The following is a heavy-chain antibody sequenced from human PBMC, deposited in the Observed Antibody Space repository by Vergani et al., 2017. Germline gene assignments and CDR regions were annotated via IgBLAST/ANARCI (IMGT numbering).Heavy chain of an antibody. D-gene: IGHD2-2*01. CDR3: AKDRYCSSTSCYVDY. CDR2: ISGSGGST. CDR1: GFTFSSYA. J-gene: IGHJ4*02. V-gene: IGHV3-23*01. Sequence: EVQLLESGGGLVQPGGSLRLSCAASGFTFSSYAMSWVRQAPGKGLEWVSAISGSGGSTYYADSVKGLFTISRDNSKNTLYLQMNSLRAEDTAVYYCAKDRYCSSTSCYVDYWGQGTLVTVSS.